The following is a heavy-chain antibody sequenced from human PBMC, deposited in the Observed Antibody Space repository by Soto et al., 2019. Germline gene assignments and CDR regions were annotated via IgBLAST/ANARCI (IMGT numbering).Heavy chain of an antibody. CDR3: ARGMNYDFWCGYFDAFDI. CDR2: INHSGST. CDR1: GGSFSGYY. Sequence: QVQLQQWGAGLLKPSETLSLTCAVYGGSFSGYYWSWIRQPPGKGLEWIGEINHSGSTNYNPSLKSRVTISADTSKNQFSLKLTSVAAADTAVYYCARGMNYDFWCGYFDAFDIWGQGTMVTVSS. V-gene: IGHV4-34*01. J-gene: IGHJ3*02. D-gene: IGHD3-3*01.